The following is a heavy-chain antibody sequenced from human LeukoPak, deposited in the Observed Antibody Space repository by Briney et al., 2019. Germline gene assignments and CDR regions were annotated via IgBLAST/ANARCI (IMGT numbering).Heavy chain of an antibody. CDR1: GFTFSSYG. CDR2: IRYDGSNK. Sequence: GGSLRLSCAASGFTFSSYGMHWVRQAPGKGLEWVAFIRYDGSNKYYADSVKGRFTISRDNAKNSLYLQMNSLRAEDTAVYYCARDSSSWYGNWGQGTLVTVSS. CDR3: ARDSSSWYGN. V-gene: IGHV3-30*02. J-gene: IGHJ4*02. D-gene: IGHD6-13*01.